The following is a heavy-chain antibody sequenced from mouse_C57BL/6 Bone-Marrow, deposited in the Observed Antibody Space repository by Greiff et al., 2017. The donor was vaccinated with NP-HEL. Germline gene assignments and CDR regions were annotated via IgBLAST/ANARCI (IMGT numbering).Heavy chain of an antibody. CDR1: GYAFTNYL. D-gene: IGHD1-1*01. Sequence: VMLVESGAELVRPGTSVKVSCKASGYAFTNYLIEWVKQRPGQGLEWIGVINPGSGGTNYNEKFKGKATLTADKSSSTAYMQLSSLTSEDAAVYFCARRTTGFDYWGQGTTLTVSS. CDR3: ARRTTGFDY. V-gene: IGHV1-54*01. J-gene: IGHJ2*01. CDR2: INPGSGGT.